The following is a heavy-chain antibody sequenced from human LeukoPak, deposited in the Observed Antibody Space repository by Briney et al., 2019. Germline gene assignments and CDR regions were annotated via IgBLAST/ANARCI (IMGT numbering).Heavy chain of an antibody. CDR2: FDPEDGET. CDR1: GYTLTELS. D-gene: IGHD6-13*01. CDR3: ATLAYSSSSGPKNDAFDI. J-gene: IGHJ3*02. Sequence: ASVKVSCKVSGYTLTELSMHWVRQAPGKGLEWMGGFDPEDGETIYVQKFQGRVTMTEDTSTDTAYMELSSLRSEDTAVYYCATLAYSSSSGPKNDAFDIWGQGTMVTVSS. V-gene: IGHV1-24*01.